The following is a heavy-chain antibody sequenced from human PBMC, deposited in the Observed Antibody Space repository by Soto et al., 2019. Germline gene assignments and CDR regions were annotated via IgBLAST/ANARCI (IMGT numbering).Heavy chain of an antibody. CDR3: ARVEGVMGEADY. CDR2: ISAYNGNT. CDR1: GYTFTSYG. J-gene: IGHJ4*02. V-gene: IGHV1-18*01. D-gene: IGHD3-16*01. Sequence: QVKLVQSGAEVKKPGASVKVSCKASGYTFTSYGISWVRQAPGQGLEGMGWISAYNGNTNYAQKLQGRVTMTTDTATSTAYVELRGLRSDDTAGYYCARVEGVMGEADYGGQGTLVTVSS.